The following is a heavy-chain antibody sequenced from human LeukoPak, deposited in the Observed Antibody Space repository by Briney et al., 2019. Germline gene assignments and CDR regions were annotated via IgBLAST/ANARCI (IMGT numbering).Heavy chain of an antibody. CDR2: INPNSGGT. Sequence: GASVKVSCKASGYTFTGYYMHWVRQAPGQGLEWMGWINPNSGGTNYAQKFQGRVTMTRDTSISTAYMELSRLRSDDTAVYYCARSRYCSSTSCYSVDYWGQGTLVTVSS. J-gene: IGHJ4*02. CDR1: GYTFTGYY. V-gene: IGHV1-2*02. CDR3: ARSRYCSSTSCYSVDY. D-gene: IGHD2-2*01.